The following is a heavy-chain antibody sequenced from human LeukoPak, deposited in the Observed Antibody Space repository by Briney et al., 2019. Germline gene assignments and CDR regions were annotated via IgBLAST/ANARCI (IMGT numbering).Heavy chain of an antibody. D-gene: IGHD6-13*01. CDR3: ARDRSSWSPFYYFDY. CDR1: RFTFSNYC. J-gene: IGHJ4*02. V-gene: IGHV3-33*01. CDR2: IWFDGSNK. Sequence: PGRSLRLSCAASRFTFSNYCMHWVRQAPGKGLEWVAVIWFDGSNKYYADSVKGRFTIPRDNSKNTLFLLMNGLRAEDTAVYYCARDRSSWSPFYYFDYWGRGTLVTVSS.